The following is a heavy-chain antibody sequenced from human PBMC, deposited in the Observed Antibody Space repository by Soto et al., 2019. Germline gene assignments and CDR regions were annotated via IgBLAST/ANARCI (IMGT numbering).Heavy chain of an antibody. D-gene: IGHD3-22*01. J-gene: IGHJ4*02. V-gene: IGHV4-34*01. CDR1: GGSFSGYY. Sequence: QVQLQQWGAGLLKPSETLSLTCAVYGGSFSGYYWSWIRQPPGKGLEWIGEINDSGSTNYNPSLKRRVSLSVDASKNQFSLNLSSVTAAGTSVYYCASRGGIYYDSSVYEYWGQGTLVPVSS. CDR3: ASRGGIYYDSSVYEY. CDR2: INDSGST.